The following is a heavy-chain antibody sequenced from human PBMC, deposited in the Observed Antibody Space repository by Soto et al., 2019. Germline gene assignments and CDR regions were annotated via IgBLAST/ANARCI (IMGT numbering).Heavy chain of an antibody. CDR3: AKAPTYYYDSSGYYFDY. J-gene: IGHJ4*02. V-gene: IGHV3-23*01. CDR2: ISGSGGST. Sequence: PGGSLRLSCAASGFTFSSYAMSWVRQAPGKGLEWVSAISGSGGSTYYADSVKGRFTISRDNSKNTLYLQMNSLRAEDTAVYYCAKAPTYYYDSSGYYFDYWGQGTLVTSPQ. D-gene: IGHD3-22*01. CDR1: GFTFSSYA.